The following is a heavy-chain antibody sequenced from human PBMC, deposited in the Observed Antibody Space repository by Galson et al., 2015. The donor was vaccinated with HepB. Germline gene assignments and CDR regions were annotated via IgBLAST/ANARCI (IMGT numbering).Heavy chain of an antibody. Sequence: SLRLSCAAYGFTFSNHALHWVRQAPGKGLEWLAIISYDANNKYYADSVKGRFTISRDSSKNTLFLQMNSLRADDTAVYYCARGDIRVAGNLDIWGQGTLVSVSS. J-gene: IGHJ4*02. CDR2: ISYDANNK. D-gene: IGHD6-19*01. V-gene: IGHV3-30-3*01. CDR1: GFTFSNHA. CDR3: ARGDIRVAGNLDI.